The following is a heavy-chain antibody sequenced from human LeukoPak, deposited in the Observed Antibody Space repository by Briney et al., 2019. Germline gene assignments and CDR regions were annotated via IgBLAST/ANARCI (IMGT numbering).Heavy chain of an antibody. Sequence: PSETLSLTSTISGGSMRNDYWSWIRQPPGKGLEWIGYIYSSGRTNYNPSLKSRVTISVDTSKNQFSLKLSSMTAADTAVYYCARDRPGSSWLDYWGQGTLVTVSS. D-gene: IGHD6-13*01. CDR1: GGSMRNDY. CDR3: ARDRPGSSWLDY. CDR2: IYSSGRT. V-gene: IGHV4-59*01. J-gene: IGHJ4*02.